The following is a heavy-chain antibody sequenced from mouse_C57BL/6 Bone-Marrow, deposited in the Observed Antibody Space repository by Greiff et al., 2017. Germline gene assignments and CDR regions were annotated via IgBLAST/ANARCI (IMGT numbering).Heavy chain of an antibody. Sequence: VQLKESGAELVRPGASVKLSCTASGFNIKDDYMHWVKQRPEQGLEWIGWIDPENGDTEYASKFQGKATITADTSSNTAYLPLSSLTSEDTAVYYFTTLSFFDYWGQGTTLTVSS. CDR3: TTLSFFDY. V-gene: IGHV14-4*01. CDR2: IDPENGDT. J-gene: IGHJ2*01. CDR1: GFNIKDDY.